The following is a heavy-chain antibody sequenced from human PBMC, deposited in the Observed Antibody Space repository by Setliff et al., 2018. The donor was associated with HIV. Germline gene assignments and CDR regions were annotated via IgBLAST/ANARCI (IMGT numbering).Heavy chain of an antibody. CDR2: IYTSGST. V-gene: IGHV4-4*08. D-gene: IGHD5-18*01. Sequence: SETLSLTCTVSGVSISGYYWSWIRQPPGKGLEWIGYIYTSGSTSYNPSLKSRVTISVDTSKNQFSLKLSSVTAADTAVYYCASGEYSYGYRFDYWGQGTLVTVSS. CDR3: ASGEYSYGYRFDY. J-gene: IGHJ4*02. CDR1: GVSISGYY.